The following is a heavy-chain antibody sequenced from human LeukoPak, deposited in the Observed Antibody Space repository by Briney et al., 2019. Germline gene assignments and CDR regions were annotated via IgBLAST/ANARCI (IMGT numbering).Heavy chain of an antibody. CDR2: LYPAGSDS. Sequence: GESLKISCKAYGYNFFSNYWIAWVRQMPEKGLEWMGILYPAGSDSIYSPSFQGQVTISADQSISTAYLQWSTLQASDTAMYYCARASRDGYNQNFDYWGQGTQVTVSS. D-gene: IGHD5-24*01. J-gene: IGHJ4*02. V-gene: IGHV5-51*01. CDR1: GYNFFSNYW. CDR3: ARASRDGYNQNFDY.